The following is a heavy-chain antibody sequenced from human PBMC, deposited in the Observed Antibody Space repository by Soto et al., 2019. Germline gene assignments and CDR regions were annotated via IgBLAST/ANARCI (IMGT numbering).Heavy chain of an antibody. V-gene: IGHV3-23*01. Sequence: EVQLFESGGGWVQPGGSLRLSCASSGFTLSSYAMSWVRHAPGKGLEWVSAISGSGGSTYYADSVKGRFTISRDNSKNPLYLQMNSLRAEDTAVYYCAKDLQYSGYDSNYWGQGTLVTVSS. CDR3: AKDLQYSGYDSNY. D-gene: IGHD5-12*01. CDR2: ISGSGGST. CDR1: GFTLSSYA. J-gene: IGHJ4*02.